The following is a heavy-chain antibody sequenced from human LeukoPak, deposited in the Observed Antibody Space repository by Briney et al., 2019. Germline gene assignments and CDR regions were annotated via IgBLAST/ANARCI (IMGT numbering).Heavy chain of an antibody. CDR3: ARGVGRYSSNFDL. CDR1: GGSFRTYF. V-gene: IGHV4-59*01. J-gene: IGHJ4*02. Sequence: SEPLSLPSTISGGSFRTYFWSWIRRPPGKGLEWIGYISYSGSTNYNPSLKSRVTISLDTSKNQFSLKLSSVTDADTALYYCARGVGRYSSNFDLWSQGTLVAVSS. D-gene: IGHD6-19*01. CDR2: ISYSGST.